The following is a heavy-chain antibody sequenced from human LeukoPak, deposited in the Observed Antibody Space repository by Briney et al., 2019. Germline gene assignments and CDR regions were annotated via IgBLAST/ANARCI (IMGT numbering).Heavy chain of an antibody. V-gene: IGHV3-30*02. D-gene: IGHD3-3*01. CDR2: IRYDGSNK. Sequence: GESLRLSCAASGFTFSSYGMHWVRQAPGKGLEWVAFIRYDGSNKYYADSVKGRFTISRDNSKNTLYLQMNSLRAEDTAVYYCARDGLPWSGYYVRGEVGPNPLFDIWGQGTMVTVSS. CDR3: ARDGLPWSGYYVRGEVGPNPLFDI. J-gene: IGHJ3*02. CDR1: GFTFSSYG.